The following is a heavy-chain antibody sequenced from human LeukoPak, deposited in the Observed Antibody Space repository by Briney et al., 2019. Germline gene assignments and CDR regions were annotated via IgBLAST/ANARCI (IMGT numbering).Heavy chain of an antibody. CDR1: GYSFSSYW. CDR2: IFPGDSDT. Sequence: GESLKISCKVSGYSFSSYWIGWVRQMPGKGLEWMGIIFPGDSDTRYSPSFQGQVTISADKSINTAYLQWSNLEASDTAMYFCARLVAIPDAFDIWGQGTMVTVSS. V-gene: IGHV5-51*01. CDR3: ARLVAIPDAFDI. D-gene: IGHD2-2*02. J-gene: IGHJ3*02.